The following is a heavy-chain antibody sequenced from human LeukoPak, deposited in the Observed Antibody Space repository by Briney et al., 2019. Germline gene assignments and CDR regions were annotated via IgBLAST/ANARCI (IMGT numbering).Heavy chain of an antibody. CDR3: ARAAVTGTPLSFDF. D-gene: IGHD6-19*01. V-gene: IGHV4-59*01. CDR2: IYYSGST. CDR1: GGSISNYY. Sequence: SETLSLTCTVSGGSISNYYWSWIRQPPGKGLEWIGYIYYSGSTNYNPSLKSRVTMSVTTSKNQFSLRLSSVTAADTAVYFCARAAVTGTPLSFDFWGQGTLVTVSS. J-gene: IGHJ4*02.